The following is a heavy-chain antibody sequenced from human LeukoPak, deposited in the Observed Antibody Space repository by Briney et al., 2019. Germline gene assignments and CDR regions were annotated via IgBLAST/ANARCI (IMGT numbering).Heavy chain of an antibody. D-gene: IGHD6-6*01. CDR1: GGTFSSYA. V-gene: IGHV1-69*05. CDR2: IIPIFGTA. CDR3: ATPRYSSSLPYYYMDV. J-gene: IGHJ6*03. Sequence: VASVKVSCKASGGTFSSYAISWVRQAPGQGLEWMGRIIPIFGTANYAQKFQGRVTITTDESTSTAYMELSSLRSEDTAVYYCATPRYSSSLPYYYMDVWGKRTTATVSS.